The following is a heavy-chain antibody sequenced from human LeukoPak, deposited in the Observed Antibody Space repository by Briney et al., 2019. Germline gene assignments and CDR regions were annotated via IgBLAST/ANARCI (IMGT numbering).Heavy chain of an antibody. Sequence: SETLSLTCTVSGGSISSSSYYWGWIRQPPGKGLEWIGSIYYSGSTYYNPSLKSRVTISVDTSKNQFSLKLSSVTAADTAMYYCARPRARGYGSGSYYAFDIWGQGTMVTVSS. D-gene: IGHD3-10*01. CDR3: ARPRARGYGSGSYYAFDI. J-gene: IGHJ3*02. V-gene: IGHV4-39*07. CDR1: GGSISSSSYY. CDR2: IYYSGST.